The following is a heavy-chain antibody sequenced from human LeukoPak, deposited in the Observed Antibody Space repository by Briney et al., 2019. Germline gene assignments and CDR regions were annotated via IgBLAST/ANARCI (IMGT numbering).Heavy chain of an antibody. J-gene: IGHJ6*02. Sequence: GGSLRLSCAASGFTFSSYSMSWVRQAPGKGLEWVSAISGSGGTTIYADSVKGRFTISRDNSKNTLYLQMNSLRAEDTAVYYCNYYYYGMDVWGQGTTVTVSS. CDR2: ISGSGGTT. V-gene: IGHV3-23*01. CDR1: GFTFSSYS. CDR3: NYYYYGMDV.